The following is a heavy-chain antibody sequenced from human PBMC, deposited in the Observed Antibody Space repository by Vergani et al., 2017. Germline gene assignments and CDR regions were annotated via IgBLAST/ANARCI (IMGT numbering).Heavy chain of an antibody. CDR3: ARGPESSSWHIDHRSGYYYYMDV. CDR2: IYPGDSDT. CDR1: GYSFTSYW. D-gene: IGHD6-13*01. V-gene: IGHV5-51*03. Sequence: EVQLVQSGAEVKKPGESLKISCKGSGYSFTSYWIGWVRQMPGKGLEWMGIIYPGDSDTRYSPSFQGQVTISADKSISTAYLQWSSLKASDTAMYYCARGPESSSWHIDHRSGYYYYMDVWGKGTTVTVSS. J-gene: IGHJ6*03.